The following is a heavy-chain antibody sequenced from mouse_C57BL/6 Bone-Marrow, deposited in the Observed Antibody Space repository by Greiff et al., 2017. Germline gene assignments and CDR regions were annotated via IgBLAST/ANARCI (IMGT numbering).Heavy chain of an antibody. CDR3: ARGKGVTTAGGAMDY. CDR1: GYSFTGYY. Sequence: VQLQQSGPELVKPGASVKISCKASGYSFTGYYMHWVKQSHGNILDWIGYIYPYNGVSSYNQKFKGKATLTVAKSSSTAYMELRSLTSEGSAVYDCARGKGVTTAGGAMDYWGQGTSVTVSS. CDR2: IYPYNGVS. D-gene: IGHD1-2*01. J-gene: IGHJ4*01. V-gene: IGHV1-31*01.